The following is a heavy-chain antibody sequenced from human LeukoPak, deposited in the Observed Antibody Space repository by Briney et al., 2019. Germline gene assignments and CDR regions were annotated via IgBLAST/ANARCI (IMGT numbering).Heavy chain of an antibody. CDR2: IYYSGST. CDR1: GGSISSGGYY. J-gene: IGHJ4*02. D-gene: IGHD6-19*01. CDR3: TRSRVAGTTNFDY. V-gene: IGHV4-31*03. Sequence: SETLSLTCTVSGGSISSGGYYWSWIRQHPGKGLEWIGYIYYSGSTYYNPSLKSRVTISVDTSKNQFSLKLSSVTAADTAVYYCTRSRVAGTTNFDYWGQGTLVTVSS.